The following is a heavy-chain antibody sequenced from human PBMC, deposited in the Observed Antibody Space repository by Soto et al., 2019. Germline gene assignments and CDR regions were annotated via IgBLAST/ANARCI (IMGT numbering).Heavy chain of an antibody. CDR2: IKSDGSGT. Sequence: GGSLRLSCEASGFTFSSYWMHWVRQAPGKGLVWVSRIKSDGSGTYYADSVEGRFTISRDNSKKTMYLQMNSLRAEDTAVYYCAKTTDGWFSAFEIWGQGTMVTVSS. D-gene: IGHD6-19*01. J-gene: IGHJ3*02. V-gene: IGHV3-74*01. CDR1: GFTFSSYW. CDR3: AKTTDGWFSAFEI.